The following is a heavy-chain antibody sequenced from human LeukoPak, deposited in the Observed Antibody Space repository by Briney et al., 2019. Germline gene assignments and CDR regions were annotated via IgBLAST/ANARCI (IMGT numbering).Heavy chain of an antibody. D-gene: IGHD6-13*01. V-gene: IGHV1-69*05. CDR3: ARGGVPQQQLVFDY. J-gene: IGHJ4*02. CDR1: GGTFSSYA. CDR2: IIPIFGTA. Sequence: ASVKVSCKASGGTFSSYAISWVRQAPGQGLEWMGGIIPIFGTANYAQKFQGRVTITTDESTSTAYMELSSLRSEDTAVYYCARGGVPQQQLVFDYWGQGTLVTVSS.